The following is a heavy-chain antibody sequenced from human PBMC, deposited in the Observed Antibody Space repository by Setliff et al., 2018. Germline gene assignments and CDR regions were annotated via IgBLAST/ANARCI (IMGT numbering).Heavy chain of an antibody. CDR1: GYTFTTYA. V-gene: IGHV7-4-1*02. D-gene: IGHD3-10*01. Sequence: ASVKVSCKASGYTFTTYAISWMRQAPGRGLEWMGWINTNTGNPSYAQDFTGRFVFSLDTSVSTAYLQISSLKAEDTAVYYCARASRFGTIVYKGYYYMDVWGKGTTVTVSS. CDR3: ARASRFGTIVYKGYYYMDV. CDR2: INTNTGNP. J-gene: IGHJ6*03.